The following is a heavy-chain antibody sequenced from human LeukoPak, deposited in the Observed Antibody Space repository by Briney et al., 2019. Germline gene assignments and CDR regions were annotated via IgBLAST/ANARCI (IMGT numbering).Heavy chain of an antibody. Sequence: GGFLRLSCAASGFTFSSYAMHWVRQAPGKGLEWVAVISYDGSNKYYADSVKGRFTISRDNSKNTLYLQMSSLRAEDTAVYYCAKEPIAAAGSFDYWGQGTLVTVSS. D-gene: IGHD6-25*01. CDR3: AKEPIAAAGSFDY. V-gene: IGHV3-30-3*01. CDR2: ISYDGSNK. CDR1: GFTFSSYA. J-gene: IGHJ4*02.